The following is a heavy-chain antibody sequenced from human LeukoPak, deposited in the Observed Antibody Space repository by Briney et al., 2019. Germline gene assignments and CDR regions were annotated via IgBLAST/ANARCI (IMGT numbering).Heavy chain of an antibody. CDR3: VRGTGY. CDR2: ISSNGDNT. CDR1: GFTFITYV. V-gene: IGHV3-64D*06. Sequence: GGSLRLFCSVSGFTFITYVMHCVRQAPGQGLEYVSAISSNGDNTYYADSVKGRFTISRDNSKNTLYLQMSSLRADDTAVYYCVRGTGYWGQGTLVTVSS. J-gene: IGHJ4*02.